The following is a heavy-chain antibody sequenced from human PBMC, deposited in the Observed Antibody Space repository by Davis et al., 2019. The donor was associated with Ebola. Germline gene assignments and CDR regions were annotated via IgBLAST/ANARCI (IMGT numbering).Heavy chain of an antibody. CDR1: AGTFSSYA. CDR2: ISAYNGNT. J-gene: IGHJ6*04. Sequence: ASVKVSCKASAGTFSSYAISWVRQAPGQGLEWMGWISAYNGNTNYAQKLQGRVTMTTDTSTSTAYMELRSLRSDDTAVYYCAIPVARSGYYIDYYGMDVWGKGTTVTVSS. V-gene: IGHV1-18*01. D-gene: IGHD3-3*01. CDR3: AIPVARSGYYIDYYGMDV.